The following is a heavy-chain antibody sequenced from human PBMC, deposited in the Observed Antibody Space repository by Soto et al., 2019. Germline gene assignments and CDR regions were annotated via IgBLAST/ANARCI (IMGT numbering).Heavy chain of an antibody. CDR1: GGTFSSYA. V-gene: IGHV1-69*12. J-gene: IGHJ6*02. Sequence: QVQLVQSGAEVKKPGSSVKVSCKASGGTFSSYAISWVRQAPGQGLEWMGGIIPIFGTANYAQKFQGRVTITADESTSTAYMELSSLRSEDTAVYYCARATYTYYDILTPLYYYYGMDVWGQGTTVTVSS. CDR3: ARATYTYYDILTPLYYYYGMDV. D-gene: IGHD3-9*01. CDR2: IIPIFGTA.